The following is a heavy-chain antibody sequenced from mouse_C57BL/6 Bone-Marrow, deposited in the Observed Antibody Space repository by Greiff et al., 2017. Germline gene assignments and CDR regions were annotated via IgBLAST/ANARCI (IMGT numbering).Heavy chain of an antibody. Sequence: QVQLQQSGAELVRPGASVTLSCKASGYTFTDYEMHWVKQTPVHGLEWIGAIDPETGGTAYNQKFKGKAILTADKSSSTAYMELRSLTSEDSAVYYCTRWAYYSNYFDVWGTGTTVTVSS. J-gene: IGHJ1*03. CDR2: IDPETGGT. V-gene: IGHV1-15*01. D-gene: IGHD2-5*01. CDR3: TRWAYYSNYFDV. CDR1: GYTFTDYE.